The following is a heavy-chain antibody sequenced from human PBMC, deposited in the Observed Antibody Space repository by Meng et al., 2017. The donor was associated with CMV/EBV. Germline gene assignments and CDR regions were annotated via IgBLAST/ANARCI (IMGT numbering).Heavy chain of an antibody. J-gene: IGHJ6*02. CDR1: GYTFTSYG. CDR3: ARDNTVFGVVTIDYYGMDV. Sequence: ASVKVSCKASGYTFTSYGISWVRQAPGQGLEWMGWISAYNGNTNYAQKLQGRVTMTTDTSTSTAYMELRSLRSDDTAVYYCARDNTVFGVVTIDYYGMDVWGQGTAVTVSS. CDR2: ISAYNGNT. D-gene: IGHD3-3*01. V-gene: IGHV1-18*01.